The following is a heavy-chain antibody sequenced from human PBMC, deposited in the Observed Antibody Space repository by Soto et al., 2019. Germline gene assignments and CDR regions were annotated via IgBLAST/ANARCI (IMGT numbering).Heavy chain of an antibody. CDR3: ARDRTTGTTAWFDP. V-gene: IGHV1-69*08. CDR1: GGTFSSYI. Sequence: QVQLVQSGAEVKKPGSSVKVSCKASGGTFSSYIISWVRQAPGQGLEWMGRIIPILGLANYAQKFQGRVTITADKSMSTAYMELSSLRSEDTAVYYCARDRTTGTTAWFDPWGQGTLLTVSS. CDR2: IIPILGLA. J-gene: IGHJ5*02. D-gene: IGHD1-1*01.